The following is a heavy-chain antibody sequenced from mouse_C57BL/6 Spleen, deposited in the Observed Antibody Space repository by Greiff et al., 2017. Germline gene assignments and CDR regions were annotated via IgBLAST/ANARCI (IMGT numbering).Heavy chain of an antibody. CDR3: SRGNYFDY. CDR1: GFTFSNYW. J-gene: IGHJ2*01. Sequence: EVQLQESGGGLVQPGGSMKLSCVASGFTFSNYWLNWVRQSPEKGLEWVAQIRLKYANYATHYAESVKGRFTISRDDSKSSVYLQMNNLRAEDTGIYYCSRGNYFDYWGQGTTLTVSS. CDR2: IRLKYANYAT. V-gene: IGHV6-3*01.